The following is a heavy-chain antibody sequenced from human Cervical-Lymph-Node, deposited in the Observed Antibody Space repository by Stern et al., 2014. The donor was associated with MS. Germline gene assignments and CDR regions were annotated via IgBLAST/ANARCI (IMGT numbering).Heavy chain of an antibody. J-gene: IGHJ4*02. CDR2: ISSSGGTK. Sequence: VQLVESGGGLVKPGGSLRLSCAASGFTFSDYYMSWIRQAPGKGLEWVSYISSSGGTKYYAESVKGRFTISRDNDKKSLYLQMNSLRAEDTAVYYCARNLDTTMIFDYWGQGALVTVSS. CDR3: ARNLDTTMIFDY. D-gene: IGHD3-22*01. V-gene: IGHV3-11*01. CDR1: GFTFSDYY.